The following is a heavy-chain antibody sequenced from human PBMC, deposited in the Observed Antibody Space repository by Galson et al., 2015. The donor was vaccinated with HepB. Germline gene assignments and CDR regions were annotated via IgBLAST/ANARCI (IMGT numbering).Heavy chain of an antibody. V-gene: IGHV1-69*13. CDR2: IIPMFGTP. D-gene: IGHD3-16*01. Sequence: SVKVSCKASGGTFSSYAISWARQAPAQGLEWMGGIIPMFGTPKYAQKFQGRVTITADESTNTAYMELSGLRSEDTAVYYCARDSAGWGSYFFYYFEYWGQGTLVTVSS. CDR3: ARDSAGWGSYFFYYFEY. CDR1: GGTFSSYA. J-gene: IGHJ4*02.